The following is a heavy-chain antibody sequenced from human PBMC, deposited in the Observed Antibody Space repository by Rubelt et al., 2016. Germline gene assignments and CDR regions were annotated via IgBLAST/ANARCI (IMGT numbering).Heavy chain of an antibody. V-gene: IGHV3-53*05. Sequence: PGGSLRLSCIASGYTFNSYRMNWVRQAPGKGLEWVSVLYSGSSTYYADSVKGRFTISRDKSKNMLYLQMNSLRAEDTAVYYCTRERECNGGSCFSDYWGQGTLVTVSS. CDR2: LYSGSST. J-gene: IGHJ4*02. CDR3: TRERECNGGSCFSDY. CDR1: GYTFNSYR. D-gene: IGHD2-15*01.